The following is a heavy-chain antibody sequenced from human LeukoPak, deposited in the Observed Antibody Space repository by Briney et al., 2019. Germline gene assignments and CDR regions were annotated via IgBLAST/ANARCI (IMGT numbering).Heavy chain of an antibody. J-gene: IGHJ4*02. CDR3: VRSGLDRVLMGYFDF. CDR1: GYSFSSYW. D-gene: IGHD2-8*01. Sequence: GESLKISGKASGYSFSSYWMGWVRQMPGKGLEWMGIIYPGDSDTRYSPSFQGQVTISVDKSITTAYLQWSSLKASDTANYYCVRSGLDRVLMGYFDFWGQGTLVTVSS. V-gene: IGHV5-51*01. CDR2: IYPGDSDT.